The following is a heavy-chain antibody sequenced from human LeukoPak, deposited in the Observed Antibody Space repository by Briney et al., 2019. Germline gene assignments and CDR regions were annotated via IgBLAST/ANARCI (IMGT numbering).Heavy chain of an antibody. V-gene: IGHV1-2*02. Sequence: GASVKVSCKASGYTFTGYYMHWVRQAPGQGLEWMGWINPNSGGTNYAQKFQGRVTMTRDTSISTAYMELSRLRSGDTAVYYCARETYYYDSSGYTSDYWGQGTLVTVSS. CDR3: ARETYYYDSSGYTSDY. D-gene: IGHD3-22*01. CDR1: GYTFTGYY. J-gene: IGHJ4*02. CDR2: INPNSGGT.